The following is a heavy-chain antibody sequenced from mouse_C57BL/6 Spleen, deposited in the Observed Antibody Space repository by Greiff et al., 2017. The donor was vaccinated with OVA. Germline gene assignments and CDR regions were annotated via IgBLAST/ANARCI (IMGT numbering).Heavy chain of an antibody. CDR2: IYPGNGDT. CDR3: AREAYGSSYGWYFDV. V-gene: IGHV1-12*01. J-gene: IGHJ1*03. Sequence: QVQLKESGAELVRPGASVKMSCKASGYTFTSYNMHWLKQTPRQGLEWIGAIYPGNGDTSYNQKFKSKATLTVDKSSSTAYMQLSSLTSEDSAVYFCAREAYGSSYGWYFDVWGTGTTVTVSS. CDR1: GYTFTSYN. D-gene: IGHD1-1*01.